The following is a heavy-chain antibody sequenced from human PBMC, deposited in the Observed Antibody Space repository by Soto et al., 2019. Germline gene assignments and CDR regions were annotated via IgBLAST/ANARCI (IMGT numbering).Heavy chain of an antibody. CDR2: IYPGDSDT. CDR1: GYSFTSYW. V-gene: IGHV5-51*01. J-gene: IGHJ6*02. CDR3: ARIGVAAIVVVPAATNYGMDV. Sequence: GESLKISCKGSGYSFTSYWIGWVRQMPGKGLEWMGIIYPGDSDTRYSPSFQGQVTISADKSISTAYLQWSSLKASDTAMHYCARIGVAAIVVVPAATNYGMDVWGQGTTVTVSS. D-gene: IGHD2-2*01.